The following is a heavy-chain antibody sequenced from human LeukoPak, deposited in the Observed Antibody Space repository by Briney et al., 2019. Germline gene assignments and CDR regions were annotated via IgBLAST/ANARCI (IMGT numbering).Heavy chain of an antibody. V-gene: IGHV3-7*04. CDR2: IKQDGSEK. J-gene: IGHJ4*02. Sequence: GGSLRLSCAASGFSFSIYWMTWVRQAPGKGLEWVANIKQDGSEKYYVDSVKGRFTISRDNAKDSLYLEMNSLRAEDTAVYYCARVLPYCGGDCPLDYWGQGTLVTVSS. D-gene: IGHD2-21*02. CDR3: ARVLPYCGGDCPLDY. CDR1: GFSFSIYW.